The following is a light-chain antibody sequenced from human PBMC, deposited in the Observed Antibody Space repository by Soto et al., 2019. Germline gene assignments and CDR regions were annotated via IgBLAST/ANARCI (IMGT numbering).Light chain of an antibody. CDR1: SGHSSYA. Sequence: QPVLTQSPSASASLGASVKLTCTLSSGHSSYAIAWHQQQPEKGPRYLMKLNSDGSHRKGDGIPDRFSGSSSWAEHYLTISSLQSEDEADYYCQTWGTGIGVFGGGTKLTVL. V-gene: IGLV4-69*01. CDR2: LNSDGSH. CDR3: QTWGTGIGV. J-gene: IGLJ2*01.